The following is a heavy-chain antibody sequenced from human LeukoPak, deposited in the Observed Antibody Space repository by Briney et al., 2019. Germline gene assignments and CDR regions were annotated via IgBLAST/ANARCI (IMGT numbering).Heavy chain of an antibody. Sequence: PGGSLRLSCGASGFTFSSYAVHWVRQAPGKGLEWVAVISYDGSNQYYADSVKGRFTISRDNSKNTLDLQMNSLRAEDTAVYYCARYSGSSGWGGNDYWGQGTLVTVSS. CDR1: GFTFSSYA. V-gene: IGHV3-30-3*01. CDR3: ARYSGSSGWGGNDY. D-gene: IGHD6-19*01. J-gene: IGHJ4*02. CDR2: ISYDGSNQ.